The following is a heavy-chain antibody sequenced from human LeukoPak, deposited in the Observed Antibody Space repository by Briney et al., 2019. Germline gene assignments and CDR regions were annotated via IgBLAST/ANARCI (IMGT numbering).Heavy chain of an antibody. CDR2: ISSSGSTI. V-gene: IGHV3-48*03. Sequence: GGSLRLSCAASGFTFCSYEMNWVRQAPGKGLEWVSYISSSGSTIYYADSVKGRFTISRDNAKNSLYLQMNSLRAEDTAVYYCARLRMFIRSGFDYWGQGTLVTVSS. CDR1: GFTFCSYE. D-gene: IGHD3-10*01. CDR3: ARLRMFIRSGFDY. J-gene: IGHJ4*02.